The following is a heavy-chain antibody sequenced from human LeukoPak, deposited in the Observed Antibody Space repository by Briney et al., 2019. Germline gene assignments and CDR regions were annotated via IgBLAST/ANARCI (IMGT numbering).Heavy chain of an antibody. J-gene: IGHJ3*02. Sequence: GASVKVSCKASGYTFTGYYMHWVRQAPGQGLEWMEWINPNSGGTNYAQKFQGRVTMTRDTSISTAYMELSRLRSDDTAVYYCARADPFFDSSGYHYAFDIWGQGTMVTVSS. CDR1: GYTFTGYY. CDR3: ARADPFFDSSGYHYAFDI. V-gene: IGHV1-2*02. D-gene: IGHD3-22*01. CDR2: INPNSGGT.